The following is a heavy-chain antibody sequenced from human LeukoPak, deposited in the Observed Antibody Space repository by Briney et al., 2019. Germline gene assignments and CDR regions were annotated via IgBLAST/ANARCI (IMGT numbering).Heavy chain of an antibody. CDR1: GASISSGGYY. J-gene: IGHJ4*02. CDR3: ARDQGGFSGYDPFYFDY. CDR2: IYYRGST. V-gene: IGHV4-31*03. D-gene: IGHD5-12*01. Sequence: PSETLSLTCTVSGASISSGGYYWSWIRQHPGKDLEWIGHIYYRGSTYYNPSPKSRVTISVDTSKNQFSLKLSSVTAADTAVYYCARDQGGFSGYDPFYFDYWGQGTLVTVSS.